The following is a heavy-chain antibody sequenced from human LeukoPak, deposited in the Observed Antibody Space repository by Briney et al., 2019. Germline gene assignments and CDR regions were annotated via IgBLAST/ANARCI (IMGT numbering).Heavy chain of an antibody. V-gene: IGHV3-7*01. CDR1: GFTFSIYW. CDR2: VNEDGSGV. J-gene: IGHJ5*02. D-gene: IGHD2-15*01. CDR3: VRDLCCQQGES. Sequence: GGSLRLSCAASGFTFSIYWMSWIRQVPRKGLEWIANVNEDGSGVNYVDSVKSPFTASRDNARNSLYLQINSLRAEDTAVYYCVRDLCCQQGESWGQGTQITVSS.